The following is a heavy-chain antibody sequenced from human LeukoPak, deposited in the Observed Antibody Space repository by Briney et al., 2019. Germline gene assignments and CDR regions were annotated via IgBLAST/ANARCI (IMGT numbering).Heavy chain of an antibody. CDR2: IQPDGSRK. V-gene: IGHV3-7*01. CDR1: GFTFSDTW. CDR3: ARDDSDN. J-gene: IGHJ4*02. Sequence: GGSLRLSCAMSGFTFSDTWMSWVRQAPGKGLEWVATIQPDGSRKYNVDSVRGRFTISRDNARNSLFLQMNSLRAEDTALYYCARDDSDNWGQGTLVTVSS.